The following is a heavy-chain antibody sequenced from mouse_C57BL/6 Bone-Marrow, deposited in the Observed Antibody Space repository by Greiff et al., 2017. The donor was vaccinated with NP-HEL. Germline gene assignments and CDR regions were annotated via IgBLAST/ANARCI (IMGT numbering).Heavy chain of an antibody. CDR2: INPSTGGT. J-gene: IGHJ1*03. Sequence: VQLQESGPELVKPGASVKISCKASGYSFTGYYMNWVKQSPEKSLEWIGEINPSTGGTTYNQKFKAKATLTVDKSSSTAYMQLKSLTSEDSAVYYCASFGTTVVARYFDVWGTGTTVTVSS. V-gene: IGHV1-42*01. CDR3: ASFGTTVVARYFDV. CDR1: GYSFTGYY. D-gene: IGHD1-1*01.